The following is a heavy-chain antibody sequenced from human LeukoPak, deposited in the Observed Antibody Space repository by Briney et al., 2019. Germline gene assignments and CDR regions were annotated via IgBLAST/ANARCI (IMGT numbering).Heavy chain of an antibody. CDR3: ARASYGILTGYYGGSCLDV. D-gene: IGHD3-9*01. CDR1: GFTFSSYW. Sequence: GGSLRLSCAASGFTFSSYWMSWVRQAPGKGLEWVANIKQDGSVKQYVDSVKGRFTISRDNAKNSLYLQMNSLRAEDTAVYYCARASYGILTGYYGGSCLDVWGQGTTVTVSS. V-gene: IGHV3-7*02. J-gene: IGHJ6*02. CDR2: IKQDGSVK.